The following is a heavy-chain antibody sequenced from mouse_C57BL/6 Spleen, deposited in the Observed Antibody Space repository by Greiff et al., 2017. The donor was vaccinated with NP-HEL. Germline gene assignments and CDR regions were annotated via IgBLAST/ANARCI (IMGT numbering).Heavy chain of an antibody. CDR1: GFTFSSYG. Sequence: EVQGVESGGDLVKPGGSLKLSCAASGFTFSSYGMSWVRQTPDKRLEWVATISSGGSYTYSPDSVKGRFTISRDNAKNTLYLQRSSLKSEDTAMYYCARQDRGFAYWGQGTLVTVSA. CDR3: ARQDRGFAY. J-gene: IGHJ3*01. V-gene: IGHV5-6*01. CDR2: ISSGGSYT.